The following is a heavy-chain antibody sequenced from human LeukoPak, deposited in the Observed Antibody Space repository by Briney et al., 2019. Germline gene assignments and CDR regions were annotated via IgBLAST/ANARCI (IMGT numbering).Heavy chain of an antibody. CDR1: GFSFDTHG. V-gene: IGHV3-33*01. Sequence: GGSLRLSCAASGFSFDTHGMHWVRQAPGEGLEWVAVIWYDGSKKYYADSVKGRFTISRDNSKKSLFLQMNSLRAEDTALYYCARDVFADSSGGSFDFWGQGTLVTVSS. CDR3: ARDVFADSSGGSFDF. CDR2: IWYDGSKK. D-gene: IGHD3-16*01. J-gene: IGHJ4*02.